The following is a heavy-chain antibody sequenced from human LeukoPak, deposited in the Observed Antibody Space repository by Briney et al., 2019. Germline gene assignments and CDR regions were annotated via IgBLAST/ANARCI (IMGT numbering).Heavy chain of an antibody. D-gene: IGHD3-3*01. Sequence: SETLSLTCTVSGYSISSGYYWGWIRQPPGKGLEWIGSIYHSGSTYYNPSFKSRVTISVDTSKNQFSLKLSSVTAADTAVYYCASAQPDSSFDPWGQGTLVTVSS. J-gene: IGHJ5*02. CDR1: GYSISSGYY. V-gene: IGHV4-38-2*02. CDR3: ASAQPDSSFDP. CDR2: IYHSGST.